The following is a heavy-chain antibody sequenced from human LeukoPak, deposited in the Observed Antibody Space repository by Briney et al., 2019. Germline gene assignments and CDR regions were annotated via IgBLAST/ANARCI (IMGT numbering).Heavy chain of an antibody. J-gene: IGHJ3*02. Sequence: SETLSLTCTVSGGSISSYYWSWIRQPAGKGLEWIGRIYASGSTNYNPSLKSRVTMSVDTSKNQLSLKLSSVTAAGTAVYYCARGRGFGELLAFDIWGQGTMVTVSS. CDR3: ARGRGFGELLAFDI. V-gene: IGHV4-4*07. CDR2: IYASGST. D-gene: IGHD3-10*01. CDR1: GGSISSYY.